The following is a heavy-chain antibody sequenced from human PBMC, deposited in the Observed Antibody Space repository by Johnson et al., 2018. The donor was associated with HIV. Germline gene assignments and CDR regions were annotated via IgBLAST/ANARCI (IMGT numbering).Heavy chain of an antibody. Sequence: QVQLVESGGGVVQPGRSLRVSCGASGFTFSSYDMHWVRQAPGKGLEWVAVISYDGTNKYFADSVKGRFNISRDNSKNTLYLQMNSLRAEDTALYYCARDGPRGSYGAFDIWGQGTMVTVSS. CDR2: ISYDGTNK. CDR1: GFTFSSYD. V-gene: IGHV3-30*03. J-gene: IGHJ3*02. D-gene: IGHD1-26*01. CDR3: ARDGPRGSYGAFDI.